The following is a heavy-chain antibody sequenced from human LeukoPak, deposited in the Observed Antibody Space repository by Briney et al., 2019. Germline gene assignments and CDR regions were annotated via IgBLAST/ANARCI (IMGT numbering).Heavy chain of an antibody. CDR3: ARGLGYSYGPHLEY. Sequence: PSETLSLTCAVYGGSFSGYYWSWIRQPPGKGLEWIGEINHSGSTNYNPSLKSRVTISVDTSKNQFSLKLSSVTAADTAVYYCARGLGYSYGPHLEYWGQGTLVTVSS. CDR1: GGSFSGYY. CDR2: INHSGST. J-gene: IGHJ4*02. D-gene: IGHD5-18*01. V-gene: IGHV4-34*01.